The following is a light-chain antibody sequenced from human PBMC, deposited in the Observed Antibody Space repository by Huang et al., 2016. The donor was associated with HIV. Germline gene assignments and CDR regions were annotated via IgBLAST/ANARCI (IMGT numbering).Light chain of an antibody. V-gene: IGKV1-5*03. CDR3: QQYSSYSSWT. Sequence: IQMTQSPSTLSASVGDRVTITCRASQSVSDWLAWYQQRPGKAPDLLIDKASNLEDGGPLRFSGTGYGTEYTLIISSVQSDDTATYYCQQYSSYSSWTFGQGTRLQIK. J-gene: IGKJ2*02. CDR1: QSVSDW. CDR2: KAS.